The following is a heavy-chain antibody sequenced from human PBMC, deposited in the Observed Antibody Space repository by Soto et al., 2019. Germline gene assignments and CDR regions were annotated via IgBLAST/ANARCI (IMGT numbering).Heavy chain of an antibody. J-gene: IGHJ4*02. Sequence: PSETLSLTCAVSGYSISSSNWWGWIRQPPGKGLEWIGYIYYSGTTYYNPSLKSRVTMSVDTSKNQFFLNLTSVTAADTAVYYCAGPLTPLTGYPSYWGPGTLVTVSS. CDR3: AGPLTPLTGYPSY. CDR2: IYYSGTT. CDR1: GYSISSSNW. V-gene: IGHV4-28*01. D-gene: IGHD3-9*01.